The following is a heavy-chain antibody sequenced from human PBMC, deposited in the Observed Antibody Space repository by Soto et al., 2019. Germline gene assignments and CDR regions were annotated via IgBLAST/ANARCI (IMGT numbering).Heavy chain of an antibody. J-gene: IGHJ4*02. Sequence: QVQLMESGGGVVQPGRSLRLSCAASGFTFSTYAMHWVRQAPGKGLEWVAVISYDGSNKYYADSVKGRFTISRDNSKNTLYLQMNSLRAEDTAVYYCARGTIGNPPKTYWGQGTLVTVSS. CDR2: ISYDGSNK. D-gene: IGHD1-1*01. CDR3: ARGTIGNPPKTY. CDR1: GFTFSTYA. V-gene: IGHV3-30-3*01.